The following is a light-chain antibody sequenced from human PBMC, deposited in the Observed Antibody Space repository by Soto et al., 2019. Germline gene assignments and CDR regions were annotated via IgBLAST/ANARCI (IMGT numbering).Light chain of an antibody. CDR2: DAS. J-gene: IGKJ4*01. CDR3: QQRNDWVN. CDR1: QSIRNY. Sequence: EVVLTQSPSTLYLSPGERATLSCRASQSIRNYLAWYQQKPGQAPRLLIYDASNRATGIPARFSGSGSGTDFILTISSLEPEDSGVYYCQQRNDWVNFGGGTK. V-gene: IGKV3-11*01.